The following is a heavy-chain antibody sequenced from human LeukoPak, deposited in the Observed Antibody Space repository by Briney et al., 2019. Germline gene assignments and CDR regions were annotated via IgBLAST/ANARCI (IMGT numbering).Heavy chain of an antibody. CDR3: AKGFARWSPVMITFGGVIERGGIFDY. J-gene: IGHJ4*02. Sequence: GASVKVSCKASGYTFTSYYMHWVRQAPGQGLEWMGIINPSGGSTSYAQKFQGRVTMTRDTSTSTVYMELSSLRAEDTAVYYCAKGFARWSPVMITFGGVIERGGIFDYWGQGTLVTVSS. CDR1: GYTFTSYY. D-gene: IGHD3-16*01. CDR2: INPSGGST. V-gene: IGHV1-46*01.